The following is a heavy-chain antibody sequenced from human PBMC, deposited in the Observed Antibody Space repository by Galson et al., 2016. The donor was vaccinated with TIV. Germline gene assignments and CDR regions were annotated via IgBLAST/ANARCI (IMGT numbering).Heavy chain of an antibody. J-gene: IGHJ4*02. Sequence: TLSLTCSVSGGAINSDSFYWSWIRQPAGKGLEWIGYISTTGTTNYNTPLKSRLTTSLDPSKNQFSLRLTSVTAADTAVYYCARGLTSSSWSRYYFDYWGQGTLVTVSS. CDR1: GGAINSDSFY. V-gene: IGHV4-61*09. CDR2: ISTTGTT. CDR3: ARGLTSSSWSRYYFDY. D-gene: IGHD6-13*01.